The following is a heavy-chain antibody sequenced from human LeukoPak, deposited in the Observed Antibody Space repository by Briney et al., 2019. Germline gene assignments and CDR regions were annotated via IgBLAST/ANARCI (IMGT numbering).Heavy chain of an antibody. CDR1: GYTFTSYG. Sequence: ASVKVSCKASGYTFTSYGISWVRQAPGQGLEWMGWISAYNGNTNYAQKFQGRVTMTTDTSTSTVYMELRSLRSEDTAVYYCARTLSDSGLSYWGQGTLVTVSS. J-gene: IGHJ4*02. CDR3: ARTLSDSGLSY. CDR2: ISAYNGNT. D-gene: IGHD2/OR15-2a*01. V-gene: IGHV1-18*01.